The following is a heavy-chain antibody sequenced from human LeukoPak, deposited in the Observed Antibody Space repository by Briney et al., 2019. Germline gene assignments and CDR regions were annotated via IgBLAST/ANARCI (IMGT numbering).Heavy chain of an antibody. Sequence: GGSLRLSCTPSVFTFSSYAMSGVPGSPGEALECVSAISGSGGSRYYADSVKGRFTISRDNSKNTLYLQMHSLRAEDTDVYSCAKGSDRGSDSDYYFDYWGQGTMVTVSS. V-gene: IGHV3-23*01. CDR3: AKGSDRGSDSDYYFDY. J-gene: IGHJ4*02. CDR2: ISGSGGSR. CDR1: VFTFSSYA. D-gene: IGHD5-12*01.